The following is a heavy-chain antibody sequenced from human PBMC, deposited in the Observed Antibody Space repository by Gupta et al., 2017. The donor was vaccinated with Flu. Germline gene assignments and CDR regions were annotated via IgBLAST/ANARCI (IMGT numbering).Heavy chain of an antibody. CDR1: GVPIGSNY. CDR2: IYTRETT. J-gene: IGHJ5*02. D-gene: IGHD1-26*01. Sequence: CTISGVPIGSNYWSWIRQPAGKGLEWIGRIYTRETTNYNPSLKSRVTMSVDTSKNQLSLKLSSVTAANTSVDDCERADLKKGGCEPWGQGTLLTVS. CDR3: ERADLKKGGCEP. V-gene: IGHV4-4*07.